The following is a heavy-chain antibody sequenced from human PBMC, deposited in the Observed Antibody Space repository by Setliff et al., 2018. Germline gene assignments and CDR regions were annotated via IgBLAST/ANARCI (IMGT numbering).Heavy chain of an antibody. J-gene: IGHJ3*01. CDR1: GDSISSGDCF. Sequence: SETLSLTCTVSGDSISSGDCFWSWIRQPPGKGLEWIAYIYHSGSAYYNPSLKSRVTMSVDTSKNQFSLHLTSVTAADTAVYYCAREVGTSTSSDAFDVWGQGRMVTVSS. CDR2: IYHSGSA. CDR3: AREVGTSTSSDAFDV. V-gene: IGHV4-30-4*08. D-gene: IGHD1-26*01.